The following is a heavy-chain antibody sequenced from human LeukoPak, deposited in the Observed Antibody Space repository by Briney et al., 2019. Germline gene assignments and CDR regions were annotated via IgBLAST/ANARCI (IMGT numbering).Heavy chain of an antibody. D-gene: IGHD3-16*01. J-gene: IGHJ4*02. CDR2: FDPEDGET. V-gene: IGHV1-24*01. CDR3: ARDNDSRDPPHFDY. Sequence: ASEKVSCKVSGYTLTELSMHWVRQAPGKGLEWMGGFDPEDGETIYAQKFQGRVTMTEDTSTDTAYMELSSLRSEDTAVYYCARDNDSRDPPHFDYWGQGTLVTVSS. CDR1: GYTLTELS.